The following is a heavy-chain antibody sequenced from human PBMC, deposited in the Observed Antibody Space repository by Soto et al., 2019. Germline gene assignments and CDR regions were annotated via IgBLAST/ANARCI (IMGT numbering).Heavy chain of an antibody. D-gene: IGHD3-3*01. CDR3: ARGARFLECLPSYSYYYGMDV. Sequence: QVQLVQSGAEVKKPGSSVKVSCKASGGTFSSYAISWVRQAPGQGLEWMGGIIPIFGTANYAQKLQGRVTNTADESTSAAYMELSSLRSEDTAVYYCARGARFLECLPSYSYYYGMDVWGQGTTVTVSS. CDR1: GGTFSSYA. V-gene: IGHV1-69*12. CDR2: IIPIFGTA. J-gene: IGHJ6*02.